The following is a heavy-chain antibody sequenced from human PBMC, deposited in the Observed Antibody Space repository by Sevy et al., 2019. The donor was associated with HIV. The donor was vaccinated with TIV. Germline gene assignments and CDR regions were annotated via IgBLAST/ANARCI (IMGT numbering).Heavy chain of an antibody. CDR1: GFTFSSYG. V-gene: IGHV3-30*18. CDR3: SKKTYSSSCYPYYYYYYGMDV. Sequence: GGSLRLSCAASGFTFSSYGMHWVRQAPGKGLEWVAVISYDGSNKYYADSVKGRFTISRDNSKNTLYLQMNSLRAEDTTAYYCSKKTYSSSCYPYYYYYYGMDVWGQGTTVTVSS. J-gene: IGHJ6*02. D-gene: IGHD6-13*01. CDR2: ISYDGSNK.